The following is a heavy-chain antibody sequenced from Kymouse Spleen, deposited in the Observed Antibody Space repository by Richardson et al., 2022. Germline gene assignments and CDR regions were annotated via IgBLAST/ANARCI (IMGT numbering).Heavy chain of an antibody. CDR2: INHSGST. Sequence: QVQLQQWGAGLLKPSETLSLTCAVYGGSFSGYYWSWIRQPPGKGLEWIGEINHSGSTNYNPSLKSRVTISVDTSKNQFSLKLSSVTAADTAVYYCASLITGTGDYYGMDVWGQGTTVTVSS. V-gene: IGHV4-34*01. D-gene: IGHD1-7*01. J-gene: IGHJ6*02. CDR3: ASLITGTGDYYGMDV. CDR1: GGSFSGYY.